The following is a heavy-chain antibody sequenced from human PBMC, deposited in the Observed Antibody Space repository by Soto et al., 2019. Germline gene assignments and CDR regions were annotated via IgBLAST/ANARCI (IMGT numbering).Heavy chain of an antibody. CDR2: IIPLLGTP. CDR1: GGAFSSYA. CDR3: GTRLDLRGGIHYYGVDV. D-gene: IGHD3-16*01. V-gene: IGHV1-69*01. Sequence: QVQLVQSGAEVKRPGSSIKVSCKATGGAFSSYAVSWVRQAPGQGLEWVGGIIPLLGTPKYAQRFQGRVTITADESTSTAYMELSSLRSEDTAVYYCGTRLDLRGGIHYYGVDVWGQGTTVIVSS. J-gene: IGHJ6*02.